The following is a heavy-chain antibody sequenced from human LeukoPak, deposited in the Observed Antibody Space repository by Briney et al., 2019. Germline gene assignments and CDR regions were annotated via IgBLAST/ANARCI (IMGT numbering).Heavy chain of an antibody. J-gene: IGHJ6*02. CDR3: ATRYGSGSYHMDV. V-gene: IGHV3-66*01. D-gene: IGHD3-10*01. Sequence: GGSLRLSCAASGFTVSNYMSWVRQAPGKGLEWVSVIYTGGGTYYADSVKGRFTISRDNSKNTLYLQMNSLRAEDTAVYYCATRYGSGSYHMDVWGQRTTVTVSS. CDR2: IYTGGGT. CDR1: GFTVSNY.